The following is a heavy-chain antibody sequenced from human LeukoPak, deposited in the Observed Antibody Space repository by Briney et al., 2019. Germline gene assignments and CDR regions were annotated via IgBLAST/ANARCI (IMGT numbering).Heavy chain of an antibody. D-gene: IGHD3-22*01. CDR3: AKFMDYDSSGYSAEYFQH. CDR1: ESTFSGNA. Sequence: GGPLRPSCAAPESTFSGNAMTWFRQVPGKGLNWASPISGSGGSTYYADSVKGRFTISRDNSKNTLYLQMNSLRAEDTAVYYCAKFMDYDSSGYSAEYFQHWGQGTLVTVSS. CDR2: ISGSGGST. J-gene: IGHJ1*01. V-gene: IGHV3-23*01.